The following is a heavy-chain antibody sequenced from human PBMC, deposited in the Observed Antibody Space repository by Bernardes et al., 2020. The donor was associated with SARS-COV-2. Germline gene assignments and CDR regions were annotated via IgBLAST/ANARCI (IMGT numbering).Heavy chain of an antibody. D-gene: IGHD3-3*01. J-gene: IGHJ3*01. CDR2: IYYSGSA. CDR3: ARDHTIFGAMGAFDF. V-gene: IGHV4-59*01. CDR1: GASISSYY. Sequence: SEPLSLTCTVSGASISSYYWSWIRQPPGKGLEWIGDIYYSGSATYNPSLKSRITMSVDTSKNQFSLNLRSMTASDTAVYYCARDHTIFGAMGAFDFWGEGTMVTVSS.